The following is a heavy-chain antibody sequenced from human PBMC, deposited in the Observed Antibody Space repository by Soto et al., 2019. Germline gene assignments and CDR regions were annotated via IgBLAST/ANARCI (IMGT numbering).Heavy chain of an antibody. CDR1: GFTFSGYG. V-gene: IGHV3-30*18. Sequence: QVQLVESGGGVVQPGRSLRLSCAASGFTFSGYGMHWVRQAPGKGLEWVAVISYDGSNKYYADSVKGRFTISRDNSKNTLYLQMNSLRAEDTAVYYCAKAPIAARPGGYYYYYYGIDVWGQGTTVTVSS. D-gene: IGHD6-6*01. J-gene: IGHJ6*02. CDR2: ISYDGSNK. CDR3: AKAPIAARPGGYYYYYYGIDV.